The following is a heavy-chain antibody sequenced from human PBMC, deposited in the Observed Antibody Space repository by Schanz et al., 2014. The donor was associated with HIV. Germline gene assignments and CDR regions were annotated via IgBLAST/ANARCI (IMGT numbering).Heavy chain of an antibody. V-gene: IGHV3-48*04. D-gene: IGHD5-18*01. CDR3: ARETIQLCPDY. Sequence: EMPFLESGGGLVQPGGSLRLSCAASGFTFSSYAMSWVRQAPGKGLEWAAYISKSGNTIYYADSVKGRFTISRDNANNSLFLQMNSLTAEDTAVYYCARETIQLCPDYWGQGTLVTVSS. CDR2: ISKSGNTI. J-gene: IGHJ4*02. CDR1: GFTFSSYA.